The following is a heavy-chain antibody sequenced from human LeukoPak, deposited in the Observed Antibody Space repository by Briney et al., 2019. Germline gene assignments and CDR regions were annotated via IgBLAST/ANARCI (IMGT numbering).Heavy chain of an antibody. CDR1: GGTFSSYA. V-gene: IGHV1-69*04. CDR2: IIPILGIA. Sequence: SVKVSCKASGGTFSSYAISRVRQAPGQGLEWMGRIIPILGIANYAQKFQGRVTITADKSTSTAYMELSSLRSEDTAVYYCAREYYYDSPHAFDIWGQGTMVTVSS. J-gene: IGHJ3*02. CDR3: AREYYYDSPHAFDI. D-gene: IGHD3-22*01.